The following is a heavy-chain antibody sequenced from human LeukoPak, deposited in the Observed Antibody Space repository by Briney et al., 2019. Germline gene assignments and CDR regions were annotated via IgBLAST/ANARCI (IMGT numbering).Heavy chain of an antibody. CDR1: GGSFSGYY. Sequence: PSETLSLTCAVSGGSFSGYYWSWIRQPPGKGLEWIGEINHSGSTNYNPSLKSRVTISVDTSKNQFSLKLSSVTAADTAVYYCAKQVAVAANDAFDIWGQGTMVTVSS. V-gene: IGHV4-34*01. CDR3: AKQVAVAANDAFDI. CDR2: INHSGST. D-gene: IGHD6-19*01. J-gene: IGHJ3*02.